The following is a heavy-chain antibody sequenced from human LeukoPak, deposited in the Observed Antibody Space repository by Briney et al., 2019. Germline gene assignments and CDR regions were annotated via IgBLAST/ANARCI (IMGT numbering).Heavy chain of an antibody. D-gene: IGHD4-17*01. CDR3: ARQTTVTRGGAFDI. Sequence: ASVKVSRKASGYTFTGYYMHWVRQAPGQGLEWMGWINPNSGGTNYAQKFQGRVTMTRDTSISTAYMELSRLRSDDTAVYYCARQTTVTRGGAFDIWGQGTMVTVSS. V-gene: IGHV1-2*02. CDR1: GYTFTGYY. J-gene: IGHJ3*02. CDR2: INPNSGGT.